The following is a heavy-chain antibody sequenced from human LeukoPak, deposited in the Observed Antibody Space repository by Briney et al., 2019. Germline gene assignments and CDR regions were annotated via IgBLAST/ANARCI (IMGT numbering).Heavy chain of an antibody. Sequence: SSVKVSCKACRGTFSSYAISWVGQAPGQGLAWMGGIISIFGTANYAQKFQDRVTLTTSESPSTAYIELSSLRSEDTAVYYCARVRIRWGSTSSWGDYFDYWGQGTLVTVSS. D-gene: IGHD2-2*01. J-gene: IGHJ4*02. CDR1: RGTFSSYA. CDR2: IISIFGTA. V-gene: IGHV1-69*05. CDR3: ARVRIRWGSTSSWGDYFDY.